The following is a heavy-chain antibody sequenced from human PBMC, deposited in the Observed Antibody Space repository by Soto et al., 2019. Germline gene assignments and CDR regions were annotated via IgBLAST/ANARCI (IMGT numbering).Heavy chain of an antibody. D-gene: IGHD3-22*01. CDR1: GFTFSSYG. Sequence: QVQLVESGGGVVQPGRSLRLSCAASGFTFSSYGMHWVRQAPGKGLEWVAVILYDGSNKYYADSVKGRFTISRDNSKNALYLQMNSLRAEDTAVYYCARDTPDSSGYYGLPGWYFDLWGRGTLVTVSS. V-gene: IGHV3-33*01. CDR3: ARDTPDSSGYYGLPGWYFDL. J-gene: IGHJ2*01. CDR2: ILYDGSNK.